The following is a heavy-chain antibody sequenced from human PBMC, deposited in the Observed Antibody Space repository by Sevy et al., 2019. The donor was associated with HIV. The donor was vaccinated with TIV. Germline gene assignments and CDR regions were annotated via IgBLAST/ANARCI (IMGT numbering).Heavy chain of an antibody. J-gene: IGHJ3*02. V-gene: IGHV1-46*01. CDR3: AGVGIAGAEAFDI. D-gene: IGHD6-19*01. CDR2: INPSGGST. CDR1: GYTFTSYY. Sequence: ASVKVSCKASGYTFTSYYMHWVRQAPGQGLEWMGVINPSGGSTSYAQKFQGRVTMTRDTSTSTVYMELSSLGSEDTAVYYCAGVGIAGAEAFDIWGQGTMVTVSS.